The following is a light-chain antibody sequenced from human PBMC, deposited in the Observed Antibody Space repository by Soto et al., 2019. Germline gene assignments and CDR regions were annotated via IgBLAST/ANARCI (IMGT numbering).Light chain of an antibody. CDR1: QNINTRY. CDR3: QQYDDSARYI. Sequence: DIVLTQSPATLSLSPGERATLSCRASQNINTRYSAWYQQKPGQPPSLLIFATSTRASGIPDRFSGSGSGRDFTLTISRLEPEDSAVYFCQQYDDSARYIFGQGTSLDIK. CDR2: ATS. V-gene: IGKV3-20*01. J-gene: IGKJ2*01.